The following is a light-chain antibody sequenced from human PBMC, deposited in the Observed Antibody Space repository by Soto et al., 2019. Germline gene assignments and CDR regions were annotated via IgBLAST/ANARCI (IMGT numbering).Light chain of an antibody. CDR3: SSYISSSIDYV. J-gene: IGLJ1*01. V-gene: IGLV2-14*01. Sequence: QSALTQPASVSGSPGQSITISCTGTSSDVGGYNYVSWYQQHPGKAPKLMIYEVSNRPSGVSNRFSGSKSGNTASLTISGLQAEDEADYYCSSYISSSIDYVFGTGTKATVL. CDR2: EVS. CDR1: SSDVGGYNY.